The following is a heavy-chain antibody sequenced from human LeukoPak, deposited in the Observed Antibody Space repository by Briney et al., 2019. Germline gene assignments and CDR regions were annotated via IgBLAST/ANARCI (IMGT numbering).Heavy chain of an antibody. CDR2: MNPNSGNT. D-gene: IGHD3-9*01. CDR1: GYTFTSND. CDR3: ARGGYYDILTGYYNYIDY. Sequence: ASVKVSCRTSGYTFTSNDINWVRHATGQGLEWMGWMNPNSGNTGYAQKFQGRVTMTRNTSISTAYMELSSLRSEDTAVYFCARGGYYDILTGYYNYIDYWGQGTLVTVSS. V-gene: IGHV1-8*01. J-gene: IGHJ4*02.